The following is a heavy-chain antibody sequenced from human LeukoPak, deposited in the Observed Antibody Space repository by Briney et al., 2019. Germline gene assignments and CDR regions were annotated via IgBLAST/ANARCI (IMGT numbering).Heavy chain of an antibody. V-gene: IGHV3-7*01. J-gene: IGHJ4*02. CDR3: ARDLVVATFDY. D-gene: IGHD5-12*01. Sequence: GGSLRLSCAASGFTFSSYWMGWVRQAPGKGLEWVANVKLDGSEKSYVDSVKGRFTISRDNAKNSLYLQMNSLRAEDTAVYYCARDLVVATFDYWGQGTLVTVSS. CDR2: VKLDGSEK. CDR1: GFTFSSYW.